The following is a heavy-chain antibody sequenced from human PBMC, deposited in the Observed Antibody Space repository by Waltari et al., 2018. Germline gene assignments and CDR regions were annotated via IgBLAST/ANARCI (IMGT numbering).Heavy chain of an antibody. Sequence: EVQLVESGGGLVKPGGSLRLSCAASGFTFSNAWMSWVRQAPGKGLEWVGRIKSKMVGGKTDNAAPGKSKFTNSRDDSKNTLYRQMNSLKTEDTAVYYCTTGHPQGMYYDFWSGYYDAFDIWGQGTMVTVSS. V-gene: IGHV3-15*01. J-gene: IGHJ3*02. D-gene: IGHD3-3*01. CDR3: TTGHPQGMYYDFWSGYYDAFDI. CDR1: GFTFSNAW. CDR2: IKSKMVGGKT.